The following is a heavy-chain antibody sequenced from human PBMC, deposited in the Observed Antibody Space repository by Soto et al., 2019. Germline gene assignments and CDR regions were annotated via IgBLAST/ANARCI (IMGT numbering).Heavy chain of an antibody. D-gene: IGHD4-17*01. J-gene: IGHJ3*01. Sequence: QVQLQESGPGLVKPSQTLSLTCTLSGVSITSGAYYWTWVRQPPGKGLEWIGYIYYNGNTYFSPSLKSPLTISIGTSKNHFSLKLSSVTAADTAMYYCAMARLRAVYAFDFWGQGTMVTVSS. CDR2: IYYNGNT. CDR3: AMARLRAVYAFDF. CDR1: GVSITSGAYY. V-gene: IGHV4-31*01.